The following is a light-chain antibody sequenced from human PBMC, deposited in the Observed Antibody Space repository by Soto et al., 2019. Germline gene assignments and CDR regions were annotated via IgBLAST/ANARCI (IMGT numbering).Light chain of an antibody. Sequence: QSALTQRRSVSGSPGQSATISCTGTGNDVGAYNYVSWYQQHPGRPPILMIYDVARWPSGVPDRFSGSKSGNTASPTISGLQAEDEADYFCCSYAGGYTYLFGTGTKVTVL. V-gene: IGLV2-11*01. CDR3: CSYAGGYTYL. CDR1: GNDVGAYNY. J-gene: IGLJ1*01. CDR2: DVA.